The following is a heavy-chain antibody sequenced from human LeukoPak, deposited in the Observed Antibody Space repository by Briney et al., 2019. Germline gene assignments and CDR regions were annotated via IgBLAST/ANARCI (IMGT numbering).Heavy chain of an antibody. CDR1: GGSISSYY. D-gene: IGHD3-3*01. Sequence: SSETLSLICTVSGGSISSYYWSWLRQPPGKGLEWIGYIYNSGSTKYNPSLKSRVTISVQTSKNQFSLTLNSVTAADTAVYYCARGARITIFGVVIIDRGPLDVWGKGTTVTVSS. CDR3: ARGARITIFGVVIIDRGPLDV. J-gene: IGHJ6*04. V-gene: IGHV4-59*01. CDR2: IYNSGST.